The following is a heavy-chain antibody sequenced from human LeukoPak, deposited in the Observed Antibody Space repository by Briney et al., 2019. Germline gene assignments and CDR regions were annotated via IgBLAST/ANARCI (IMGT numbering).Heavy chain of an antibody. CDR3: ARGVSPVRS. J-gene: IGHJ4*02. D-gene: IGHD3-3*01. CDR2: INHSGST. V-gene: IGHV4-34*01. Sequence: SETLSLTCAVYGGSFSGYYWSWIRQPPGKGLEWIGGINHSGSTNYNPSLKSRVTISVDTSKNQFSLKLSSVTAADTAVYYCARGVSPVRSWGQGTLVTVSS. CDR1: GGSFSGYY.